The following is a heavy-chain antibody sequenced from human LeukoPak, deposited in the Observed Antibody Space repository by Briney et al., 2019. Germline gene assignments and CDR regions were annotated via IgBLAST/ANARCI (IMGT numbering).Heavy chain of an antibody. D-gene: IGHD6-13*01. CDR1: GYIFTRYT. Sequence: ASVKVSCKASGYIFTRYTLQWVRQAPGQRLEWMGWSSVANGNTKYSQEFQGRVTITRDTSASTAYMELSSLTSEDMAVYYCARGSSSGSDYGTFDIWGQGTLVTVSS. V-gene: IGHV1-3*02. CDR2: SSVANGNT. CDR3: ARGSSSGSDYGTFDI. J-gene: IGHJ3*02.